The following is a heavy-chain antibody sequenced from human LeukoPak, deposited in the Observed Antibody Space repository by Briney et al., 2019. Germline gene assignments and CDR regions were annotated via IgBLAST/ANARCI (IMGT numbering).Heavy chain of an antibody. Sequence: SETLSLTCTVSGGSISSGDYYWSWIRQPPGKGLEWIGYIYYSGSTYYNPSLKSRVTISVDTSKNQFSLKLSSVTAADTAVYYCARAMYSSSFYYYYYMDVWGKGTTVTVSS. J-gene: IGHJ6*03. V-gene: IGHV4-30-4*08. D-gene: IGHD6-6*01. CDR2: IYYSGST. CDR3: ARAMYSSSFYYYYYMDV. CDR1: GGSISSGDYY.